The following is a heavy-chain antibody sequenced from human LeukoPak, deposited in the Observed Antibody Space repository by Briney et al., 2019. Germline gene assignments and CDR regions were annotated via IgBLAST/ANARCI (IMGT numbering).Heavy chain of an antibody. CDR2: FDGRGRT. V-gene: IGHV4-59*01. D-gene: IGHD3-16*01. CDR3: ARGGGTLDH. CDR1: GDSINNYY. J-gene: IGHJ4*02. Sequence: SETLSLTCSVSGDSINNYYWSWIRQPPGKGLGWIGCFDGRGRTTYNASLISRVTISVDTSNNEFSLRLTSVTAADTAVYYCARGGGTLDHWGQGILVTVSS.